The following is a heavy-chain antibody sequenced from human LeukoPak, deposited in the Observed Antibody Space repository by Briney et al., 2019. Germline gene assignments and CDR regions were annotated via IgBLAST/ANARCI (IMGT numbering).Heavy chain of an antibody. Sequence: SETLSLTCTVSGGSISSYYWSWIRQPPGKGLEGIGYIYYSGSTNYNPSLKSRVTISVDTSKNQFSLKLSSVTAADTAVYYCARCHYGSCGGMDVWGQGTTVTVSS. V-gene: IGHV4-59*01. J-gene: IGHJ6*02. D-gene: IGHD3-10*01. CDR2: IYYSGST. CDR3: ARCHYGSCGGMDV. CDR1: GGSISSYY.